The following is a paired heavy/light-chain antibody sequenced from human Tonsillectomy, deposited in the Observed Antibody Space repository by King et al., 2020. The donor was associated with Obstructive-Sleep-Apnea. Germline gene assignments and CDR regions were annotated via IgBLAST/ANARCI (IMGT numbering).Light chain of an antibody. CDR2: TNN. V-gene: IGLV1-47*02. J-gene: IGLJ3*02. CDR3: AAWDDSLSAWV. Sequence: QSVLTQPPSASGTPGQRVTISCSGSSSNIGSNYVYWYQQLPGTAPKLLIYTNNQRPSGVPDRFSGSKSGTSASLAISGLRSEDEADYYCAAWDDSLSAWVFGGGTKLTVL. CDR1: SSNIGSNY.
Heavy chain of an antibody. J-gene: IGHJ6*02. Sequence: QVQLVESGGGVVQPGRSLRLSCAASGFTFSTYAMHWVRQAPGKGLEWVAVISYDGSNKYYADSVKGRFTISRDNSKNTLYLQMNSLRAEDTAMYFCARVVLTSIPEPFYYYGMDVWGQGTTVTVSS. D-gene: IGHD2-21*02. CDR1: GFTFSTYA. CDR3: ARVVLTSIPEPFYYYGMDV. V-gene: IGHV3-30*04. CDR2: ISYDGSNK.